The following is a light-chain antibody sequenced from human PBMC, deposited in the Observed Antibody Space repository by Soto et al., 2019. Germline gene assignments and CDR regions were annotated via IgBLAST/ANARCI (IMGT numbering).Light chain of an antibody. CDR1: QSVSSSY. J-gene: IGKJ1*01. Sequence: EIVLTQSPGTLSLSPGERATLSCRASQSVSSSYLAWYQQKPGQAPRLLIYGASSRATGIPDRFSGSGSGTDVTLTSAGLEPEDFAVYYCQQHGSSPPTFGQGTKVEIK. CDR3: QQHGSSPPT. CDR2: GAS. V-gene: IGKV3-20*01.